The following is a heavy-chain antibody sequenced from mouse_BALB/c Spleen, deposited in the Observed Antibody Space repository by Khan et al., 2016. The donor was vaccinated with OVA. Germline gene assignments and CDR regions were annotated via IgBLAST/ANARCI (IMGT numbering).Heavy chain of an antibody. D-gene: IGHD1-1*02. CDR3: ARPGDGAVCWYFDV. J-gene: IGHJ1*01. V-gene: IGHV1-7*01. Sequence: QVQLKESGAELAKPGASVKMSCKASGYTFTDYWMHWVKQRPGQGLEWIGYINPSTAYTYYNQKFKDKATLTADKSSSTAYMQLSSLTSEDSAVYYCARPGDGAVCWYFDVWGAGTTVTVSS. CDR2: INPSTAYT. CDR1: GYTFTDYW.